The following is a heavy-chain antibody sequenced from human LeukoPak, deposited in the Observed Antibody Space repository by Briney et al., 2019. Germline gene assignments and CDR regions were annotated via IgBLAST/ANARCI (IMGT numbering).Heavy chain of an antibody. CDR1: GFTFSDYY. Sequence: TGGSLRLSCAASGFTFSDYYVSWIRQAPGKGLQWVSYISSIGSTTYYADSVKGRFIISRDNAKNSLYLQMNSLRAEDTAVYYCARYCSSATCNDAFDFGGQGTMVTVSS. D-gene: IGHD2-2*01. V-gene: IGHV3-11*01. CDR3: ARYCSSATCNDAFDF. J-gene: IGHJ3*01. CDR2: ISSIGSTT.